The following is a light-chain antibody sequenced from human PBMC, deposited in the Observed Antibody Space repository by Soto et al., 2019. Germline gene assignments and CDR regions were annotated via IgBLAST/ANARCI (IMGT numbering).Light chain of an antibody. Sequence: DIQMTQSPSTLSASVGDRVTITCRASQSISSGLAWYQQKPGKAPKLLIYKASSLESGVTSRFSGSGSGTEFTLTISSLQPDDFATYFCQQYNSYSGTFGQGTKVEIK. CDR3: QQYNSYSGT. CDR2: KAS. V-gene: IGKV1-5*03. J-gene: IGKJ1*01. CDR1: QSISSG.